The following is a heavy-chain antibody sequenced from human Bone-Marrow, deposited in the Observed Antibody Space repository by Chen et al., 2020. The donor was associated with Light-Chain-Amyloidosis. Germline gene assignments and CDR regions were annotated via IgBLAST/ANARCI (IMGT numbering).Heavy chain of an antibody. CDR1: GYSISSGYY. V-gene: IGHV4-38-2*02. CDR2: IYYSGST. Sequence: QVQLQESGPGLVKPSETLSLTCTVSGYSISSGYYWGWIRQPPGKGLEWIGYIYYSGSTNYNPSLKSRVTISVDTSKNQFSLKLSSVTAADTAVYYCARGRQTFGVWGKGTTVTVSS. CDR3: ARGRQTFGV. D-gene: IGHD3-10*01. J-gene: IGHJ6*04.